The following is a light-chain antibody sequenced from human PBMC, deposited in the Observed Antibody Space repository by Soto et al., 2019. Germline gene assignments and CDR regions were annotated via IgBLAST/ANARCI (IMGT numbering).Light chain of an antibody. Sequence: NFMLTQPHSVSKSPGKTVTISCTRSSGTIASNYVQWYQQRPGSAPTTVIYEDNQRPSGVPDRFSGSTDGSSNSASLTISGLQTEDEADYYCQSYDSSTVVFGGGTKVTVL. V-gene: IGLV6-57*04. CDR2: EDN. J-gene: IGLJ2*01. CDR1: SGTIASNY. CDR3: QSYDSSTVV.